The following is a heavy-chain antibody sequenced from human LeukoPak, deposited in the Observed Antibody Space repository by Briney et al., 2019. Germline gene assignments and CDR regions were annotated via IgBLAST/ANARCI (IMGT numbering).Heavy chain of an antibody. D-gene: IGHD2-2*01. Sequence: GSLRLSCAASGFTFSNYAMSWVRQAPGKGLEWVSSLNGRGDSTYYVDSVKGRFTISRDNSKNTLYLQMHSLRVEDTAVYYCARDQDCSSTSCSYGMDVWGQGTTVTVSS. CDR2: LNGRGDST. V-gene: IGHV3-23*01. CDR3: ARDQDCSSTSCSYGMDV. J-gene: IGHJ6*02. CDR1: GFTFSNYA.